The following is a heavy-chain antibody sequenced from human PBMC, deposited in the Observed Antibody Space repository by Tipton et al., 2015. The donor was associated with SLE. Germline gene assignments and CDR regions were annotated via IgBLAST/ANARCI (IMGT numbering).Heavy chain of an antibody. CDR3: ARNEGYTSSWTDSYYFDY. D-gene: IGHD6-13*01. CDR1: GGTFSSYA. Sequence: QSGPEVKKPGSSVKVSCKASGGTFSSYAINWVRQAPGQGLEWMGGLIPIFGTPDYAQNFQGRVTITTDESTSTAYMELSSLRSEDTAVYYCARNEGYTSSWTDSYYFDYWGQGTVVTVSS. J-gene: IGHJ4*02. V-gene: IGHV1-69*05. CDR2: LIPIFGTP.